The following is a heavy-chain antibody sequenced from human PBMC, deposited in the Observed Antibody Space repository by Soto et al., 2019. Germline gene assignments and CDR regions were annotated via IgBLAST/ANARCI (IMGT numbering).Heavy chain of an antibody. J-gene: IGHJ4*02. Sequence: QVQLVESGGGVVQPGRSLRLSCAASGFTFSSYAMHWVRQAPGKGLEWVAVISYDGSNKHYADSVKGRFTISRDNSKNKLYLEMNSQRADDTAVYYCARDKIMDSSGYYFDYWGQGTLVTVSS. V-gene: IGHV3-30-3*01. CDR1: GFTFSSYA. D-gene: IGHD3-22*01. CDR3: ARDKIMDSSGYYFDY. CDR2: ISYDGSNK.